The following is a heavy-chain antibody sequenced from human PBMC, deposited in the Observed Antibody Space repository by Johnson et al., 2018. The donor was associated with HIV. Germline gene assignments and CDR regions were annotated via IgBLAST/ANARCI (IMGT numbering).Heavy chain of an antibody. D-gene: IGHD2-15*01. CDR3: GRAPRWSQTFDL. J-gene: IGHJ3*01. Sequence: VQVVESGGGLVQPGGSLRLSCAASGFTFSNYWMHWVRQAPGKGLVWVSRIKSDGSDTSYADPVKGRFTISRDNSKNTMYLQMNSLRAEDTALYYCGRAPRWSQTFDLWGQGTMVTVSS. CDR2: IKSDGSDT. CDR1: GFTFSNYW. V-gene: IGHV3-74*02.